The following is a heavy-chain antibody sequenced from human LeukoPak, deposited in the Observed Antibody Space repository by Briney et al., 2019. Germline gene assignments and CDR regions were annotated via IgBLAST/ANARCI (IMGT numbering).Heavy chain of an antibody. J-gene: IGHJ5*02. Sequence: ASVKVSCKASGYTFTGYYMHWVRQAPGQGLEWMGWINPNSGGTNYAQKFQGRVTMTRDTSISTASMELNRLRSDDTAVYYCARGNYDSSAYHFNWFDPWGQGTLATVSS. CDR3: ARGNYDSSAYHFNWFDP. D-gene: IGHD3-22*01. CDR2: INPNSGGT. V-gene: IGHV1-2*02. CDR1: GYTFTGYY.